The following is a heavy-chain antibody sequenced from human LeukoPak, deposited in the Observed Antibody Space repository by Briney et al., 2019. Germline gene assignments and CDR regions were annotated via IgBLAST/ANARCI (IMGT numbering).Heavy chain of an antibody. J-gene: IGHJ4*02. D-gene: IGHD3-22*01. CDR3: ARDSMIGRYFDY. Sequence: SQTLSLTCTVSGGSISSGDYYWSWIRQPPGKGLEWIGYIYYSGSTYYNPSLKSRVTISVDTSKNQFSLKLSSVTAADTAVYYCARDSMIGRYFDYWGQGTLVTVSS. CDR2: IYYSGST. CDR1: GGSISSGDYY. V-gene: IGHV4-30-4*08.